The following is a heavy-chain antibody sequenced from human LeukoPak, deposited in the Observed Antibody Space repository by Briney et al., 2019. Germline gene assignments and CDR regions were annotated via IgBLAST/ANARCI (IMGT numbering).Heavy chain of an antibody. Sequence: SETLSLTCTVSGGSLSSDYWSWIRQPPGKGLECIWYIYYSGSTNYNPSLKSRVTISFDTSKNQFPLMLSSVASADTAVYYCARESSGYSAYFDYWGQGTLVTVSS. CDR3: ARESSGYSAYFDY. CDR2: IYYSGST. J-gene: IGHJ4*02. CDR1: GGSLSSDY. V-gene: IGHV4-59*01. D-gene: IGHD3-22*01.